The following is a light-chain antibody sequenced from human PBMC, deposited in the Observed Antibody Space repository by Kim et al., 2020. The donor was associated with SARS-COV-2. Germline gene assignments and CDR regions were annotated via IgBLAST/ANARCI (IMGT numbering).Light chain of an antibody. Sequence: GPSVTISCTGSSRDVDDYNYVSWYRQHPGKAPKLMIYDVYKRPSGVPDRFSGSKSDNTASLTISGLQADDEADYYCLSYAGTSTFIFGTGTKVTVL. CDR1: SRDVDDYNY. V-gene: IGLV2-11*01. CDR3: LSYAGTSTFI. CDR2: DVY. J-gene: IGLJ1*01.